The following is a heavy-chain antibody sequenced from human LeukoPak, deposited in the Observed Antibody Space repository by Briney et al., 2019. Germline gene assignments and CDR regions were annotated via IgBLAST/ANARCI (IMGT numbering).Heavy chain of an antibody. J-gene: IGHJ3*02. D-gene: IGHD3-10*01. V-gene: IGHV4-4*02. Sequence: SETLSLTCAVSGGSISSSNWWSWVRQPPGKGLEWIGEIYRSGSTNYNPSLKSRVTISVDKSKNQFSLKLSSVTAADTAVYYCARGRGYYYGSGSPFDIWGQGTMVTVSS. CDR3: ARGRGYYYGSGSPFDI. CDR2: IYRSGST. CDR1: GGSISSSNW.